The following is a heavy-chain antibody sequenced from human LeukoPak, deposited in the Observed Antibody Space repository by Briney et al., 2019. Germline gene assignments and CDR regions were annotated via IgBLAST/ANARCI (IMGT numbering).Heavy chain of an antibody. CDR1: GFGFSSYA. CDR3: AKERGPTRAQLDY. Sequence: GGSLRLSCAASGFGFSSYAMSWVRQAPGEGLEWVSAVSGSGGTTYYADSVEGRFTISRDNSKNTVYLQMNSLRAEDTAIYYCAKERGPTRAQLDYWGQGTLATVSS. CDR2: VSGSGGTT. V-gene: IGHV3-23*01. J-gene: IGHJ4*02. D-gene: IGHD2-2*01.